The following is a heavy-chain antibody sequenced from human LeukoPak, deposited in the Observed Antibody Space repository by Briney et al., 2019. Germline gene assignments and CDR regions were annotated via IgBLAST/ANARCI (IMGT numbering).Heavy chain of an antibody. CDR1: GYTLTELS. CDR3: ARDEITGRSPFDY. J-gene: IGHJ4*02. D-gene: IGHD1-20*01. Sequence: ASVKVSCKVSGYTLTELSMHWVRQAPGKGLEWMGWISAYNGNTNYAQKLQGRVTMTTDTSTSTAYMELRSLRSDDTAVYYCARDEITGRSPFDYWGQGTLVTVSS. CDR2: ISAYNGNT. V-gene: IGHV1-18*01.